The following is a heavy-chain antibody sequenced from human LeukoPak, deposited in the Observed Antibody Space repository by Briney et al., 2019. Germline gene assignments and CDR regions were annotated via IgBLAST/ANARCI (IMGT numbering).Heavy chain of an antibody. V-gene: IGHV6-1*01. Sequence: SQTLSLTCALSGESVSSNSAAWSWLRQSPSRGLEWLGRTYYRSKLYTDYAPSVKSRISINPDTSKNQFFLQLSSVTPDDTAAYFCARSPITVAGYFDSWGQGILVTVSS. J-gene: IGHJ4*02. CDR2: TYYRSKLYT. CDR1: GESVSSNSAA. CDR3: ARSPITVAGYFDS. D-gene: IGHD6-19*01.